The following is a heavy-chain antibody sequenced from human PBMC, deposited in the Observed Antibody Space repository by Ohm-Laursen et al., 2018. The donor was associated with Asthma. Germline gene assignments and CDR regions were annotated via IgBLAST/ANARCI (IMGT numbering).Heavy chain of an antibody. CDR3: ARNTLWQQLVISWFDP. J-gene: IGHJ5*02. CDR2: INPSGGST. V-gene: IGHV1-46*01. D-gene: IGHD6-13*01. CDR1: GYTFTSYY. Sequence: EASVKVSCNASGYTFTSYYMHWVRQAPGQGLEWMGIINPSGGSTSYAQKFQGRVTITADESTSTAYMELSSLRSEDTAVYYCARNTLWQQLVISWFDPWGQGTMVTVSS.